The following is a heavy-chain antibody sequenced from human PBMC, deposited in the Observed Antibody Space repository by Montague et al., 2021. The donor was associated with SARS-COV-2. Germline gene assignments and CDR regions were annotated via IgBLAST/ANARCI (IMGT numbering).Heavy chain of an antibody. J-gene: IGHJ6*02. Sequence: SETLSLTCTVSGCSISSSSYYWGWIRQPPGKGLEWIGSIYYSGSTYYNPSLKSRVTISVDTSKNQFSLKLSSVTAADTAVYCATEVADSSGYYYVPYYYYGMGVWGQGTTVTVSS. D-gene: IGHD3-22*01. V-gene: IGHV4-39*01. CDR1: GCSISSSSYY. CDR2: IYYSGST. CDR3: ATEVADSSGYYYVPYYYYGMGV.